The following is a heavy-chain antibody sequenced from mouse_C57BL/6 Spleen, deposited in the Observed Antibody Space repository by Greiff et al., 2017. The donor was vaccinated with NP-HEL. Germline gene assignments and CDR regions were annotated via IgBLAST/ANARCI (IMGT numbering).Heavy chain of an antibody. Sequence: VQLQESGAELVRPGASVTLSCKASGYTFTDYEMHWVKQTPVHGLEWIGAIDPETGGTAYNQKFKGKAILTADKSSSTAYMELRSLTSEDSAVYYCTGGYYGSSFYWYFDVWGTGTTVTVSS. V-gene: IGHV1-15*01. CDR3: TGGYYGSSFYWYFDV. J-gene: IGHJ1*03. CDR1: GYTFTDYE. D-gene: IGHD1-1*01. CDR2: IDPETGGT.